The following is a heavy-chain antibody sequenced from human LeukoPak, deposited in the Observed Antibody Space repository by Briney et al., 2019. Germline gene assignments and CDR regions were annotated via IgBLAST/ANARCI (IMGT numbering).Heavy chain of an antibody. Sequence: PGGSPRLSCKASGFSFSEHYMNWIRQAPGGGLGWVSFISGSGDSIHYTDSVKGRFTVSRDNGKDALYLQMNSLRAEDTAVYYCARDLGHCSGGTCFAYGFDLWGQGTVVSASP. CDR3: ARDLGHCSGGTCFAYGFDL. V-gene: IGHV3-11*01. J-gene: IGHJ3*01. D-gene: IGHD2-15*01. CDR2: ISGSGDSI. CDR1: GFSFSEHY.